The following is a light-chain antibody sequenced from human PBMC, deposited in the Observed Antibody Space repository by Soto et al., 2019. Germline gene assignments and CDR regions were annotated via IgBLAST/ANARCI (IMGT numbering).Light chain of an antibody. CDR2: DVS. V-gene: IGLV2-14*01. CDR3: SSYTSSSTLV. Sequence: QSALTQPASVSGSPGQSITISCTGTSSDVGGYNYVSWYQQHPGKAPKRMIYDVSNRPSGVSNRFSGSKSGNTASLTISGLQAEDEADYYCSSYTSSSTLVFGTGTKLPVL. J-gene: IGLJ1*01. CDR1: SSDVGGYNY.